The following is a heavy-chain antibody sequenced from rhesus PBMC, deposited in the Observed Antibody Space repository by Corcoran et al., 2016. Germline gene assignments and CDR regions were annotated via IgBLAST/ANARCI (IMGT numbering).Heavy chain of an antibody. CDR1: GGTISDSYR. V-gene: IGHV4S10*01. J-gene: IGHJ6*01. CDR3: ARGSYYYSGSYYYVEYGLDS. D-gene: IGHD3-16*01. Sequence: QVQLQESGPGVVKPSETLSLTCAVSGGTISDSYRWSWIRQPPGKGLEWIGYIYGSSTSTNYNPSLKSRVTISKDTSKNQFSLKLRSVTAADTAVYYGARGSYYYSGSYYYVEYGLDSWGQGVVVTVSS. CDR2: IYGSSTST.